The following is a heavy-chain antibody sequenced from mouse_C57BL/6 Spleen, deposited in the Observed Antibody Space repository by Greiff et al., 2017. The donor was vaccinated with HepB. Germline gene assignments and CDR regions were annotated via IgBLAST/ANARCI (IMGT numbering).Heavy chain of an antibody. CDR2: INYDGSST. D-gene: IGHD2-5*01. J-gene: IGHJ3*01. CDR3: ATYYSNYGFAY. Sequence: EVMLVESEGGLVQPGSSMKLSCTASGFTFSDYYMAWVRQVPEKGLEWVANINYDGSSTYYLDSLKSRFIISRDNAKNILYLQMSSLKSEDTATYYCATYYSNYGFAYWGQGTLVTVSA. CDR1: GFTFSDYY. V-gene: IGHV5-16*01.